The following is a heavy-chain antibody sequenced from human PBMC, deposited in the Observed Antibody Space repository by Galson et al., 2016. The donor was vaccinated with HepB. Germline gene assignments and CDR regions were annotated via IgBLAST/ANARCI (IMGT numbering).Heavy chain of an antibody. Sequence: SLRLSCAASGLTLSSYGMHWVRRAPGKGLEWVALISYDAGNKYYADSVKGRFTISRDNSKSTLYLHMNSLRPEDTAMYYCAKGKGADYRDQYFYYYGMDVWGHGTTVTVSS. V-gene: IGHV3-30*18. CDR2: ISYDAGNK. CDR1: GLTLSSYG. D-gene: IGHD4-17*01. CDR3: AKGKGADYRDQYFYYYGMDV. J-gene: IGHJ6*02.